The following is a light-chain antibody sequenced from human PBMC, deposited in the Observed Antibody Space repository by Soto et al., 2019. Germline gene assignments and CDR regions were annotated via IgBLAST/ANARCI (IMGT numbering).Light chain of an antibody. V-gene: IGKV1-5*03. CDR3: LQHNTYVWT. CDR2: KAS. Sequence: DIQMTQSPSTLSGSVGDRVTITCRASQTISSWLAWYQQKPGKAPKLLIYKASTLKSGVPSRFSGSASGTEFTLTISSLQPEDFATYYCLQHNTYVWTFGQGTKVDIK. CDR1: QTISSW. J-gene: IGKJ1*01.